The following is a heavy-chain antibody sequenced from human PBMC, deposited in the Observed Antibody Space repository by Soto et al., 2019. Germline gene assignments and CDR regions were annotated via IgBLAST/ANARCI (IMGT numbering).Heavy chain of an antibody. CDR1: GYTFTSYG. CDR3: ARDPGVAGCRPYCGGDCTFDY. CDR2: ISAYNGNT. V-gene: IGHV1-18*01. D-gene: IGHD2-21*02. J-gene: IGHJ4*02. Sequence: ASVKVSCKASGYTFTSYGISWVRQAPGQGLEWMGWISAYNGNTNYAQKLQGRVTMTTDTSTSTAYMELRSLGSDDTAVYYCARDPGVAGCRPYCGGDCTFDYWGQGXLVTVYS.